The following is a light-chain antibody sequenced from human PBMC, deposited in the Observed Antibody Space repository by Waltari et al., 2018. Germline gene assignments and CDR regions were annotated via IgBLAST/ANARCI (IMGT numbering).Light chain of an antibody. CDR1: NSDVGGYKY. V-gene: IGLV2-14*01. CDR3: SSYTSSGTYV. CDR2: EVS. J-gene: IGLJ1*01. Sequence: QSALTQPASVSGSRGQSITISCTGTNSDVGGYKYVSWYQQHPGKAPKLMIYEVSNRFLGVPNRFSGSKSGNTASLTSSGLQAEDEADYYCSSYTSSGTYVFGTGTKVTVL.